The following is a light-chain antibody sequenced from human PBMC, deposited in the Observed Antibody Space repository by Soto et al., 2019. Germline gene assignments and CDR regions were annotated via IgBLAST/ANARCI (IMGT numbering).Light chain of an antibody. CDR1: QSVNTN. V-gene: IGKV3-11*01. J-gene: IGKJ1*01. CDR3: QQRET. Sequence: EIVMTQSPATLSVSKRERAIFSCRASQSVNTNLAWYQLKPGQAPRLLIYDASNRATGIPARFSGSGSGTDFTLTISSLEPEDSALYYCQQRETFGQGTNVDIK. CDR2: DAS.